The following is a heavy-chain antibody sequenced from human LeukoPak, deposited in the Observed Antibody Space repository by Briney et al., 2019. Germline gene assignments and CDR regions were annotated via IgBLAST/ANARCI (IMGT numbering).Heavy chain of an antibody. V-gene: IGHV4-4*07. CDR1: GDSISSYY. CDR2: IYTSGST. J-gene: IGHJ4*02. Sequence: SETLSLTCTVSGDSISSYYWSWIRQPAGKGLEWIGRIYTSGSTYYNPSLKSRVTISVDTSKNQFSLKLSSVTAADTAVYYCASEPQYYDSSGSAARDYWGQGTLVTVSS. D-gene: IGHD3-22*01. CDR3: ASEPQYYDSSGSAARDY.